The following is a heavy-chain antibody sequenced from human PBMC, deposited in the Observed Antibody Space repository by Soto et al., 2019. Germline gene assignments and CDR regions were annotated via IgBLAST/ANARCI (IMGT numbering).Heavy chain of an antibody. Sequence: AAVKVSCKASGYTFIDYYMHWVRQAPGQGFEWMGRISPRSGGTNYAQKFQGRVTMTWDTSLNTAYMELSSLISEDTAVYYCARPPGYISDWYYFDLWGQGTLVTVSS. D-gene: IGHD3-9*01. V-gene: IGHV1-2*02. CDR1: GYTFIDYY. CDR3: ARPPGYISDWYYFDL. CDR2: ISPRSGGT. J-gene: IGHJ4*02.